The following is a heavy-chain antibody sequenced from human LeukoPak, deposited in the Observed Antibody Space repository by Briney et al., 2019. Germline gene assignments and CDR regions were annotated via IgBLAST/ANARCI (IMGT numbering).Heavy chain of an antibody. CDR3: AKGEYYDSSGYYWDGAFDI. Sequence: PGGSLRLSCAASGFTLSSYAMHWVRQAPGKGLEWVAVISYDGSNKYYADSVKGRFTISRDNSKNTLYLQMNSLRAEDTAVYYCAKGEYYDSSGYYWDGAFDIWGQGTMVTVSS. CDR1: GFTLSSYA. V-gene: IGHV3-30-3*01. CDR2: ISYDGSNK. D-gene: IGHD3-22*01. J-gene: IGHJ3*02.